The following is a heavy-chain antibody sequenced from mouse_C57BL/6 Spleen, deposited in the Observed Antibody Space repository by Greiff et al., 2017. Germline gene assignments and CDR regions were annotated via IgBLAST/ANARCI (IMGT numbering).Heavy chain of an antibody. J-gene: IGHJ2*01. CDR3: ANDGFNYFDY. Sequence: EVKLMESGPELVKPGDSVKISCKASGYSFTGYFMNWVMQSHGKSLEWIGRINPYNGDTFYNQKFKGKATLTVDKSSSTAHMELRSLTSEDSAVYYCANDGFNYFDYWGQGTTLTVSS. V-gene: IGHV1-20*01. CDR2: INPYNGDT. D-gene: IGHD2-3*01. CDR1: GYSFTGYF.